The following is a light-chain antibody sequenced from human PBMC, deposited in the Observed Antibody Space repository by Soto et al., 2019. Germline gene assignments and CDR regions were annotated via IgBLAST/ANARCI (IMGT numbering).Light chain of an antibody. CDR2: DAS. CDR3: QQRSNWPLT. J-gene: IGKJ4*01. V-gene: IGKV3-11*01. Sequence: EIVLTQSPATLSLSPGGRATLSCRASQSVSSYLAWYQQKPGQAPRLLIYDASNRATGIPARFSGSGSETDFTLTISSLEPEDFAVYYCQQRSNWPLTFGGGTKVEIK. CDR1: QSVSSY.